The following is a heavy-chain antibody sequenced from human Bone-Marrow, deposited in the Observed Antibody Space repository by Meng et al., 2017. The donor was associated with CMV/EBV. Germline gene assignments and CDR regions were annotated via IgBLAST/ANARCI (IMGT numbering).Heavy chain of an antibody. CDR3: ARDRYYDFWSGPSQGMDV. V-gene: IGHV4-59*01. CDR1: GGSISSYY. Sequence: GSLRLSCTVSGGSISSYYWSWIRQPPGKGLEWIGYIYYSGSTNYNPSLKSRVTIPVDTSKNQFSPKLSSVTAADTAVYYCARDRYYDFWSGPSQGMDVWGQGTTVTVSS. J-gene: IGHJ6*02. CDR2: IYYSGST. D-gene: IGHD3-3*01.